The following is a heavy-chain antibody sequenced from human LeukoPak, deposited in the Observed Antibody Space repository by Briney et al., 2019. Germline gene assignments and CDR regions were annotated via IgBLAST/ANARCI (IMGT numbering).Heavy chain of an antibody. CDR3: TRDADTSEHFSWLDL. V-gene: IGHV3-23*01. J-gene: IGHJ5*02. CDR2: ISGSGVTT. CDR1: GFTFSSYA. Sequence: PGGSLRLSCEASGFTFSSYAMSWVRQAPGKGLEWVSAISGSGVTTHYAGSVKGRFSISRDNSKNILYLQMTSLRAEDTAVYYCTRDADTSEHFSWLDLWGQGTLVTVSS. D-gene: IGHD3-22*01.